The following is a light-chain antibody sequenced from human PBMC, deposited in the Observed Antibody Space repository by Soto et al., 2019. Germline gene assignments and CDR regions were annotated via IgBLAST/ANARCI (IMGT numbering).Light chain of an antibody. J-gene: IGKJ4*01. CDR1: QSVSSN. V-gene: IGKV3-15*01. CDR2: GAS. CDR3: QQYNNWPPLT. Sequence: EIVMTQSPATLSVSPGERATLSCRASQSVSSNLAWYQQKPGQAPRLLIYGASTRATGIPARFSGSGSGTEFTLTISCLQFEDFAVYYCQQYNNWPPLTFGGVTKMEMK.